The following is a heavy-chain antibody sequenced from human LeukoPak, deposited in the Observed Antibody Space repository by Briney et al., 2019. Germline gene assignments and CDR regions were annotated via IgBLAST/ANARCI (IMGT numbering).Heavy chain of an antibody. D-gene: IGHD5-12*01. J-gene: IGHJ4*02. CDR1: GFTFSSYW. CDR2: INSDGSST. Sequence: GGSLRLSCAASGFTFSSYWMHWVRQAPGKGLVWVSRINSDGSSTSYADSVKGRFTISRDSAKNTLYLQMNSLRAEDTAVYYCAPLDFEYSGYDSLKYWGQGTLVTVSS. CDR3: APLDFEYSGYDSLKY. V-gene: IGHV3-74*01.